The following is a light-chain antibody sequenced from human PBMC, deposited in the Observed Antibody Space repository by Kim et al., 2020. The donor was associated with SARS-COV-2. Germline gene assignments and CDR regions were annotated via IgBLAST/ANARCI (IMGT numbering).Light chain of an antibody. Sequence: APGKEARITCGGNNVGSKRVHWYQKKPGQAPVLVIYYDSDRPSGIPARFSGSNSGNTATLTISRVEAGDEADYYCQVWDSSSDHVVFGGGTQLTVL. CDR1: NVGSKR. J-gene: IGLJ2*01. CDR3: QVWDSSSDHVV. CDR2: YDS. V-gene: IGLV3-21*04.